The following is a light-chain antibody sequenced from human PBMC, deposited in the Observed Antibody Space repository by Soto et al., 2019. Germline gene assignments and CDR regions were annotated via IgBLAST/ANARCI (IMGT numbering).Light chain of an antibody. CDR1: QSIANY. V-gene: IGKV1-39*01. J-gene: IGKJ1*01. CDR2: AAS. Sequence: IHMPQSPSSLSASVGDRVTITCRASQSIANYLNWYQQKPGKAPKLLIYAASTLESGVPSRFSGSGSGTDFTLTISSLQPEDFATYYCQQSYNNPKTFGQGTKVDIK. CDR3: QQSYNNPKT.